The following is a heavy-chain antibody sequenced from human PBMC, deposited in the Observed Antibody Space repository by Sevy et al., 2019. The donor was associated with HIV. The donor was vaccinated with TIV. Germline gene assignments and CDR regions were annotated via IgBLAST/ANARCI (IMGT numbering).Heavy chain of an antibody. CDR2: ISSSSNYI. CDR1: GFTFSTYS. V-gene: IGHV3-21*01. Sequence: GGSLRLSCAVSGFTFSTYSMTWVRQAPGKGLEWVSSISSSSNYIYYPDSVKGRFTISRDNAKNSLYLQMNRLRAEDTAGYYCARVKAYCSGGSCYSTMGADVWGQGTTVTVSS. J-gene: IGHJ6*02. D-gene: IGHD2-15*01. CDR3: ARVKAYCSGGSCYSTMGADV.